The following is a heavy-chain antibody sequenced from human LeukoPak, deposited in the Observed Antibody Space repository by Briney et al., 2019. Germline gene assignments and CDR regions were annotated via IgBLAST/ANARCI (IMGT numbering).Heavy chain of an antibody. J-gene: IGHJ1*01. CDR2: ILYDGSNK. CDR1: GGTFSSDR. Sequence: PGGSLRLSCAASGGTFSSDRFQWVLQAPGKGLEWVAFILYDGSNKYYADSVKGRFTISRDNSKNTLYLQMNSLRAEDTAVYSCARGITMIVANQYFQHWGQGTLVTVSS. V-gene: IGHV3-30*02. CDR3: ARGITMIVANQYFQH. D-gene: IGHD3-22*01.